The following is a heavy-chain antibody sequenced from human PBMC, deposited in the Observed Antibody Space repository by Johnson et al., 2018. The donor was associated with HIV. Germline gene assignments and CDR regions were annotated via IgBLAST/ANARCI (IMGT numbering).Heavy chain of an antibody. CDR3: ARAYYTFWSGYDAFDI. J-gene: IGHJ3*02. D-gene: IGHD3-3*01. CDR1: GFTFDDYG. CDR2: INWNGGST. V-gene: IGHV3-20*04. Sequence: VQLVESGGGVVRPGGSLRLSCAASGFTFDDYGMSWVRQAPGKGLEWVSGINWNGGSTGYADSVKGRFTISRDNAKNSLYMQMNSLRAEDTAVYYCARAYYTFWSGYDAFDIWGQGTMVTVSS.